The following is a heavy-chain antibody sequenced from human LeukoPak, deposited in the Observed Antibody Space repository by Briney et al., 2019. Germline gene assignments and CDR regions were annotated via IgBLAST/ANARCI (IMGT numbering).Heavy chain of an antibody. Sequence: QPGGSLRLSCAASGFTFSSYSMNWVRQAPGEGLEWVSYISSLSGTIYYADSVKGRFTISRDNAKNSLYLQMNSLRAEDTAVYYCARVTGGYNLVDYWGQGTLVTVSS. D-gene: IGHD5-24*01. CDR3: ARVTGGYNLVDY. CDR1: GFTFSSYS. CDR2: ISSLSGTI. J-gene: IGHJ4*02. V-gene: IGHV3-48*01.